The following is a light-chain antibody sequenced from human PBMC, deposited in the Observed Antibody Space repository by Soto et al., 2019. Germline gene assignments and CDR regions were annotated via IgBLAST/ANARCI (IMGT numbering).Light chain of an antibody. V-gene: IGLV4-69*01. Sequence: QPVLTQSPSASASLGASVKLTCTLSSGHSSYAIAWHQQQPEKGPRYLMKLNGDGSHSKGDGIPDRFSCSSSGAERYLTISSLQSEDEADYYCQTWGTGIRVFGGGTKLTVL. CDR2: LNGDGSH. CDR1: SGHSSYA. CDR3: QTWGTGIRV. J-gene: IGLJ2*01.